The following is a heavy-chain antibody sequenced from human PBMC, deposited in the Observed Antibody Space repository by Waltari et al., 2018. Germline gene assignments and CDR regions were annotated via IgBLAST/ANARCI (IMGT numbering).Heavy chain of an antibody. CDR2: INHSGST. Sequence: QVQLQQWGAGLLKPSETLSLTCAVYGGSFSGYYWSWIRQPPGKGLQWMGEINHSGSTNYTPSLKSQVTISVDTSKNQFSLKLSSVTAADTAVYYCARGKGSGYCSSTSCYKLVHGWFDPWGQGTLVTVSS. D-gene: IGHD2-2*02. CDR1: GGSFSGYY. V-gene: IGHV4-34*01. CDR3: ARGKGSGYCSSTSCYKLVHGWFDP. J-gene: IGHJ5*02.